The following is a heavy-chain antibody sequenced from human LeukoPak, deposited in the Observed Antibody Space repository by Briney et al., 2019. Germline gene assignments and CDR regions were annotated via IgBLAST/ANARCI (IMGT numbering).Heavy chain of an antibody. Sequence: GESLKISCQGAGYSFSSYWIGWVRQMPGKGLEWMGIIYPGDSDTRFSPSFQGQVTISADKSISTSYLQWSSLKASDTAMYFCARHFLPAAGIDYWGQGTLVTVSS. V-gene: IGHV5-51*01. CDR3: ARHFLPAAGIDY. J-gene: IGHJ4*02. CDR2: IYPGDSDT. CDR1: GYSFSSYW. D-gene: IGHD6-13*01.